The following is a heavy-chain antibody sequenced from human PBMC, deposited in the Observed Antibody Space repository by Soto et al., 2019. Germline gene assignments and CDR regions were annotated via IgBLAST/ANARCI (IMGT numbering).Heavy chain of an antibody. CDR1: GGSLSSFY. D-gene: IGHD3-10*01. CDR2: IYYSGST. J-gene: IGHJ5*02. V-gene: IGHV4-59*01. CDR3: ARVVPPGLIS. Sequence: SGTPSPPCTVSGGSLSSFYWSWIRPPTGNGLEWIGYIYYSGSTNYNPSLKSRVTISVDTSMNQFSLKLSSVTAADTAAYYCARVVPPGLISWGQGTLVTVSS.